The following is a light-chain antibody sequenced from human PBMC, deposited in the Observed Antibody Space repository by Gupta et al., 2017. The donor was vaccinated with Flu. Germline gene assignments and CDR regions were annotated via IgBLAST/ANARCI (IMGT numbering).Light chain of an antibody. V-gene: IGKV1-5*03. Sequence: SPSTLSASVGDRVTNTCRDSQSIRSSLGWYQQKPGTAPKLIISEASKGQSGVPYRFSGSGSATEFTLTSSDRQDDDFANYYSQQDNTYWTFGQGTKVENK. CDR2: EAS. CDR1: QSIRSS. J-gene: IGKJ1*01. CDR3: QQDNTYWT.